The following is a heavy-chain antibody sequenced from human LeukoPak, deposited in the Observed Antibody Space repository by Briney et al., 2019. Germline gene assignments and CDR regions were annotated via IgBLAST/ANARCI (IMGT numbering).Heavy chain of an antibody. D-gene: IGHD2-15*01. Sequence: SETLSLTCTVSGGSISSSSYHWGWIRQPPGKGLEWIGSIYHSGTTYYNPSLKSRVTISADTSKNQFSLKLSSVTAADTAVYYCAALLTYCSGGSCPFDNWGQGTLVTVSS. CDR1: GGSISSSSYH. CDR2: IYHSGTT. V-gene: IGHV4-39*07. J-gene: IGHJ4*02. CDR3: AALLTYCSGGSCPFDN.